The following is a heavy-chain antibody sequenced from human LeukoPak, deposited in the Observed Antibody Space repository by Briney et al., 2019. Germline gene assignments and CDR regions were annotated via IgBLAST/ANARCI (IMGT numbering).Heavy chain of an antibody. D-gene: IGHD1-26*01. Sequence: GGSLSLSCAASGFTFSNYWMSWVRQAPGNGLEWVANIKQEGSEKYYVDSVKGRFTISRDNAKNLLYLQMNSLRAEDAAVYYCARVGSYRNWVDPWGQGTLVTVSS. CDR2: IKQEGSEK. J-gene: IGHJ5*02. V-gene: IGHV3-7*03. CDR3: ARVGSYRNWVDP. CDR1: GFTFSNYW.